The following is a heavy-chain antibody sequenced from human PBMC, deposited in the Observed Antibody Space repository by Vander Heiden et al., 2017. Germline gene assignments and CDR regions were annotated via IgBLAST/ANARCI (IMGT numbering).Heavy chain of an antibody. CDR3: ARGPDYGEGTDAFDI. V-gene: IGHV3-53*01. CDR1: GFTVSSNY. J-gene: IGHJ3*02. D-gene: IGHD4-17*01. Sequence: EVQLVESGGGLIQPGGSLRLSCAASGFTVSSNYMSWVRQAPGKGLEWVSVIYSGGSTYYADSVKGRFTISRDNSKNTLYLQMNSLRAEDTAVYYCARGPDYGEGTDAFDIWGQGTMVTVSS. CDR2: IYSGGST.